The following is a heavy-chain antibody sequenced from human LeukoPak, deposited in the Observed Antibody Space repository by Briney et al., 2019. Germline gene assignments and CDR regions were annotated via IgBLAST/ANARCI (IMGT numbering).Heavy chain of an antibody. D-gene: IGHD3-22*01. J-gene: IGHJ4*02. Sequence: ASVKVSCKASGYTFTGYYMHWVRQAPGQGLEWMGRINPNSGGTNYAQKFQGRVTMTRDTSISTAYVELSRLRSDDTAVYYCARAPGDSSGYIHWGQGTLVTVSS. CDR2: INPNSGGT. V-gene: IGHV1-2*06. CDR1: GYTFTGYY. CDR3: ARAPGDSSGYIH.